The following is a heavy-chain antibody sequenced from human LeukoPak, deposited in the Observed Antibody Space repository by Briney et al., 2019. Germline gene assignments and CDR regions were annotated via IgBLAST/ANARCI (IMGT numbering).Heavy chain of an antibody. Sequence: AVKVSCKASGGTFSSYAISWVRQAPGQGLEWMGRIIPILGIANYAQKFQGRVTITADKSTSTAYMELSSLRSEDTAVYYCARERFDSSGNYFHYWGQGTLVTVSS. CDR2: IIPILGIA. D-gene: IGHD3-22*01. CDR3: ARERFDSSGNYFHY. V-gene: IGHV1-69*04. CDR1: GGTFSSYA. J-gene: IGHJ4*02.